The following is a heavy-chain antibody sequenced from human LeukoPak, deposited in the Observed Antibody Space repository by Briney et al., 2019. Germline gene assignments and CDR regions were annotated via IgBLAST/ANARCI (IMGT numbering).Heavy chain of an antibody. V-gene: IGHV1-46*01. Sequence: GASVKVSCKASGYTFTSYYMHWVRQAPGQGLEWMGIINPSGGSTSYAQKFQGRVTMTRDTSTSTAYMELSSLRSEDTAVYYCARDNPNYYDSSGYYLTDYWGQGTLVTVSS. CDR3: ARDNPNYYDSSGYYLTDY. CDR2: INPSGGST. CDR1: GYTFTSYY. J-gene: IGHJ4*02. D-gene: IGHD3-22*01.